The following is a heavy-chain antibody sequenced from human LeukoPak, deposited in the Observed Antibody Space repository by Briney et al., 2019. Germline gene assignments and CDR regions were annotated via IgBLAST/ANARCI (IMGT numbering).Heavy chain of an antibody. Sequence: LGTLSLTCTVSGGSISTYYWSWIRQPPGRGLWWIWYIFYSVRTNYNPPLKSRVTISLDTSKNQFALKLSSVTAADMAVYYCARSIIGTRSKFDYWGQGTLVTVSS. CDR3: ARSIIGTRSKFDY. CDR2: IFYSVRT. V-gene: IGHV4-59*08. D-gene: IGHD1-26*01. J-gene: IGHJ4*02. CDR1: GGSISTYY.